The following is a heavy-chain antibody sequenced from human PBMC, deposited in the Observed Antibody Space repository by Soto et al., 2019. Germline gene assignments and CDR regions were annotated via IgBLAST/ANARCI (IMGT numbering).Heavy chain of an antibody. Sequence: GGSLRLSCAASGFTFSNAWMNWVRQAPGKGLEWVGRIKSKTDGGTTDYAAPVKGRFTISRDDSKNTLYLQMNSLKTEDTAVYYCTTLSPKLRYFDWLLDPDAFDIWGQGTTVTVSS. CDR3: TTLSPKLRYFDWLLDPDAFDI. D-gene: IGHD3-9*01. V-gene: IGHV3-15*07. J-gene: IGHJ3*02. CDR2: IKSKTDGGTT. CDR1: GFTFSNAW.